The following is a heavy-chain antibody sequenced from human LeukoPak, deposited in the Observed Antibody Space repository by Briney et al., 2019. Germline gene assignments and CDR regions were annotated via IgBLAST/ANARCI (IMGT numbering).Heavy chain of an antibody. Sequence: AASVKVSCKASGGTFSSYAISWVRQAPGQGLEWMGGIIPIFGTANYAQKFQGRVTITADESTSTAYMELSSPRSEDTAVYYCARDSKEGAHYWGQGTLVTVSS. CDR1: GGTFSSYA. CDR3: ARDSKEGAHY. J-gene: IGHJ4*02. CDR2: IIPIFGTA. D-gene: IGHD1-26*01. V-gene: IGHV1-69*13.